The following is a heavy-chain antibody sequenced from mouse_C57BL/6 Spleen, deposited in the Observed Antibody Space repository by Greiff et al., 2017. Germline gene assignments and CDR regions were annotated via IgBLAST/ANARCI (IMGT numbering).Heavy chain of an antibody. CDR2: INPNNGGT. J-gene: IGHJ2*01. CDR3: ARSPNY. CDR1: GYTFTDYY. Sequence: EVKLVESGPELVKPGASVKISCKASGYTFTDYYMNWVKQSHGKSLEWIGDINPNNGGTSYNQKFKGKATLTVDKSSSTAYMELRSLTSEDSAVYYCARSPNYWGQGTTLTVSS. V-gene: IGHV1-26*01.